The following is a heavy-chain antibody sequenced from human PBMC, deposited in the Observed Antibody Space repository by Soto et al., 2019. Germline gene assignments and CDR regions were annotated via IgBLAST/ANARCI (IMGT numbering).Heavy chain of an antibody. CDR2: IIPIFGTA. V-gene: IGHV1-69*01. D-gene: IGHD5-18*01. Sequence: QVQLVQSWAEVKKPWSSLKVSFKAPGGTLSSYAISWVRQAPGQGLEWMGGIIPIFGTANYAQKFQGRVTNTADESTSTAYMELSSLRSEDTAVYYCARARSSGYSYGYGIGCWFDPWGQGTLVTVSS. CDR1: GGTLSSYA. CDR3: ARARSSGYSYGYGIGCWFDP. J-gene: IGHJ5*02.